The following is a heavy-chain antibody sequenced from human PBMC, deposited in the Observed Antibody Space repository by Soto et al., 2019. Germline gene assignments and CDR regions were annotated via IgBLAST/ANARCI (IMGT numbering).Heavy chain of an antibody. V-gene: IGHV3-30*18. Sequence: QVQLVESGGGVVQPGRSLRLSCAASGFTFSSYGMHWVRQAPGKGLEWVAVISYDGSNKYYADSVKGRFTISRDHSKNTLYLQMNSLRAEDTAVYYCAKGTRGYSYGSIDYWGQGTLVTVSS. J-gene: IGHJ4*02. CDR2: ISYDGSNK. CDR3: AKGTRGYSYGSIDY. CDR1: GFTFSSYG. D-gene: IGHD5-18*01.